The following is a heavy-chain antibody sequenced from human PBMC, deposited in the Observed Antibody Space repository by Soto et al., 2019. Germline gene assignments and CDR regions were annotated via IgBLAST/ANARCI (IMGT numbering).Heavy chain of an antibody. CDR2: MSYDGSHI. CDR3: ARGFAGASSFYSFDF. V-gene: IGHV3-30*04. D-gene: IGHD3-10*01. Sequence: QVHLVESGGGVVQPGRSLRLSCAASGFTFSSYTIHWVCQAPGTGLEWVAVMSYDGSHIYYAESVEGRFTVSRDNYKNTLYLQMDSLRVEDTAVYYCARGFAGASSFYSFDFWGLGTLVTVSS. J-gene: IGHJ4*02. CDR1: GFTFSSYT.